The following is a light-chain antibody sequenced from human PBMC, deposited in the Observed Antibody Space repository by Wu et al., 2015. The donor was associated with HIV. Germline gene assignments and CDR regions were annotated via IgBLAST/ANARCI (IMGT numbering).Light chain of an antibody. J-gene: IGKJ2*03. Sequence: EIVLTQSPATLSLSPGERATLSCRASQNVSSYLAWYQQKPGQAPRLLIYDASNRATGTPARFSGSGSGTDFTLTISSLEPEDFGIYYCQQRSNWPLYSFGQGTKLEIK. CDR2: DAS. CDR1: QNVSSY. CDR3: QQRSNWPLYS. V-gene: IGKV3-11*01.